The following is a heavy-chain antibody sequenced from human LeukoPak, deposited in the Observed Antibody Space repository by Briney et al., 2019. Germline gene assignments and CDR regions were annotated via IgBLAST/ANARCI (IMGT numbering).Heavy chain of an antibody. D-gene: IGHD6-13*01. CDR3: ARARYSNSWYAVDI. CDR1: GGSISSYY. CDR2: IYHTGSN. V-gene: IGHV4-59*08. Sequence: SETLSLTCTVSGGSISSYYWSWIRQPPGKGLEWIGYIYHTGSNNYSPSLKSRVTMSVDTSKNQFSLKLSSVTAADTAVYYCARARYSNSWYAVDIWGQGTMVTVSS. J-gene: IGHJ3*02.